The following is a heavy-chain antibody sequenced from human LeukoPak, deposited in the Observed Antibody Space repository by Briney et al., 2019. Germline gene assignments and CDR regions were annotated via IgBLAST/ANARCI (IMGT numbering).Heavy chain of an antibody. J-gene: IGHJ4*02. CDR2: IWYDGSNI. CDR1: GFTFRSHG. V-gene: IGHV3-33*01. D-gene: IGHD2-8*02. Sequence: GRSLRLSCAASGFTFRSHGMHWVRQAPDKGPEWVAVIWYDGSNIQYGDSVKGRFTISRDNFENTLYLQMNNLRAEDTAVYYCVRTPVTGGSGTFYFDYWGQGALVTVSS. CDR3: VRTPVTGGSGTFYFDY.